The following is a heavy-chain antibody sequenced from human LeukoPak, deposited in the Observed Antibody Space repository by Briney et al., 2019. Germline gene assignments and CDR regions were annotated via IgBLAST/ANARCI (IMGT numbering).Heavy chain of an antibody. J-gene: IGHJ4*02. Sequence: ASVKVPCKASGYTFTSYGISWVRQAPGQGLEWMGWISAYNGNTNYAQKLQGRVTMTTDTSTSTAYMELRSLRSDDTAVYYCARGSIMITFGGVIVIPFFDYWGQGTLVTVSS. CDR1: GYTFTSYG. V-gene: IGHV1-18*01. CDR3: ARGSIMITFGGVIVIPFFDY. CDR2: ISAYNGNT. D-gene: IGHD3-16*02.